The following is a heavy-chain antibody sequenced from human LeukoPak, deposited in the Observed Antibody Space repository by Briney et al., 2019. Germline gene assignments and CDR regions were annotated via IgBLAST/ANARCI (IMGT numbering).Heavy chain of an antibody. Sequence: GASVKVSCKVSGYTFTGYYMHWVRQAPGQGLEWMGWIKPNSGGTNYAQKFQGRVTMTRDTSISTAYMELNRLRSDDTAVYYCARDVDGMDVWGQGTTVTVSS. V-gene: IGHV1-2*02. CDR1: GYTFTGYY. CDR2: IKPNSGGT. CDR3: ARDVDGMDV. J-gene: IGHJ6*02.